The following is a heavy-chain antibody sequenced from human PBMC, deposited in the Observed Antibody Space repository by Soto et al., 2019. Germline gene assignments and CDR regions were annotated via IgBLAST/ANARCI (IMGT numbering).Heavy chain of an antibody. D-gene: IGHD1-1*01. CDR3: ARLEHNFGPHDY. Sequence: QVQLAQSGAEVKNPGASVTVSCKASGYSFSSYGISWVRQAPGQGLEWVGWISVHNGYTKYAAELQGRVTMTTDTSTSTAYMELRSLRSDDSAVYLCARLEHNFGPHDYWGQGTLVTVTA. V-gene: IGHV1-18*01. CDR1: GYSFSSYG. J-gene: IGHJ4*02. CDR2: ISVHNGYT.